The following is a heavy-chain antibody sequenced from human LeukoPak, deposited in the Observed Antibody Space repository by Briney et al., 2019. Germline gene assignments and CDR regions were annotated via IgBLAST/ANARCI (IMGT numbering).Heavy chain of an antibody. CDR3: ARVSGYDWESFYDY. D-gene: IGHD5-12*01. CDR2: IYYSGGT. V-gene: IGHV4-59*01. Sequence: SETLSLTCTVSGGSISSYYWSWIRQPPGKGLEWIGYIYYSGGTNYNPSLKSRVTISVDTSKNQFSLKLSSVTAADTAMYYCARVSGYDWESFYDYWGQGSLVTVSS. J-gene: IGHJ4*02. CDR1: GGSISSYY.